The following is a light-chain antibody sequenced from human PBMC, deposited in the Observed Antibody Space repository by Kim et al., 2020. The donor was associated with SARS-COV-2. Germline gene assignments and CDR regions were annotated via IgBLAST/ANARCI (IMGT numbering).Light chain of an antibody. CDR3: QHYNNWPQT. Sequence: EIVMTQSPATLSVSPGDRATLSCRASQSVSSDLAWYQQKPGQAPRLLIYGASTRATGIPARFSGSGSGTEFTLTISSLQSEDFAVYYCQHYNNWPQTFGQGTKLEI. V-gene: IGKV3-15*01. CDR1: QSVSSD. CDR2: GAS. J-gene: IGKJ2*01.